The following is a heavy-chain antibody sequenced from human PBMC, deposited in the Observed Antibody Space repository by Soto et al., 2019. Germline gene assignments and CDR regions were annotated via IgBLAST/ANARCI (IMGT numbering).Heavy chain of an antibody. CDR2: IYYSGST. V-gene: IGHV4-59*01. J-gene: IGHJ6*02. Sequence: PSETLSLTCTVSGGSISSYYCSWFRQPPGKGLEWIGYIYYSGSTNYNPSLKSRVTISVDTSKNQFSLKLSSVTAADTAVYYCARSPNTYYYYYGMDVWGQGTTVTVSS. CDR1: GGSISSYY. CDR3: ARSPNTYYYYYGMDV. D-gene: IGHD7-27*01.